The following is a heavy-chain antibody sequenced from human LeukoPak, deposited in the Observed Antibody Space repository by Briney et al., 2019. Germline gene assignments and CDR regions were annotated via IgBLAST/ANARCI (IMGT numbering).Heavy chain of an antibody. CDR1: GFTFSSYG. CDR2: IWYDGSNK. V-gene: IGHV3-33*01. D-gene: IGHD3-10*01. CDR3: ARDPSGAGRT. Sequence: GGSLRLSCAASGFTFSSYGMHWVRQAPGKGLEWVAVIWYDGSNKYYADSVKGRFTISRDNSKNTLDLQMNSLRAEDTAVYCCARDPSGAGRTWGQGTLVTVSS. J-gene: IGHJ5*02.